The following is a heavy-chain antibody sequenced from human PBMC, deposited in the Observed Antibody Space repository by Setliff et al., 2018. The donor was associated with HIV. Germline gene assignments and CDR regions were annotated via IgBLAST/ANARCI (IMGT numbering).Heavy chain of an antibody. Sequence: SETLSLTCTVSGGSISSYYWSWIRQPAGKGLEWIGRIYTSGSTNYNPSLKSRVTMSVDTSKNQFSPKLSSVTAADTAVYYCARPATRRYSGSSRADAFDIWGQGTMVTVSS. J-gene: IGHJ3*02. CDR3: ARPATRRYSGSSRADAFDI. D-gene: IGHD1-26*01. CDR2: IYTSGST. CDR1: GGSISSYY. V-gene: IGHV4-4*07.